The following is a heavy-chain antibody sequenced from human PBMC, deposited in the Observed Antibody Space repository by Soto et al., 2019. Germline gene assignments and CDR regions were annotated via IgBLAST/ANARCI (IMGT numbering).Heavy chain of an antibody. Sequence: QVQLVESGGGVVQPGRSLTVSCAASGISISTYAMHWVRQAPGKGLEWVAVISQDGSVKYYADSVKGRFTISRDNPKNTLFLQMNSLGADXXXXXYCAGRQQNYYYYXXXVWGXXT. CDR3: AGRQQNYYYYXXXV. D-gene: IGHD2-21*01. CDR1: GISISTYA. CDR2: ISQDGSVK. J-gene: IGHJ6*02. V-gene: IGHV3-30*03.